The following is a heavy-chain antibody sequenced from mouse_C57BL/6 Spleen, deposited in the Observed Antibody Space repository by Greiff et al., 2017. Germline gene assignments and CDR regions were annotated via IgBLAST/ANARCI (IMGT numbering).Heavy chain of an antibody. CDR2: IDPSDSYT. CDR3: ARSYYCGSSYWYFDV. Sequence: QVQLQQPGAELVKPGASVKLSCKASGYTFTSYWMQWVKQRPGQGLEWIGEIDPSDSYTNYNQKFKGKATLTVDTSSSTAYMQLSSLTSEDSAVYYCARSYYCGSSYWYFDVWGTGTTVTVSS. J-gene: IGHJ1*03. D-gene: IGHD1-1*01. V-gene: IGHV1-50*01. CDR1: GYTFTSYW.